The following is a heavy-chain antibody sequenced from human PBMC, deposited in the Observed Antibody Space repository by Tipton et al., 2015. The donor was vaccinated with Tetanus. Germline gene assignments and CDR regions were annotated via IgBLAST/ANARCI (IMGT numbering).Heavy chain of an antibody. CDR3: ARVPTNPLAVDRPTDY. D-gene: IGHD6-19*01. J-gene: IGHJ4*02. CDR1: GGTFRNYA. V-gene: IGHV1-18*01. Sequence: QVQLVQSGPEVKKPGSSVTVSCKVSGGTFRNYAITWVRQAPGQGLEWMGWISVYNGNTNYAQKVQGRVTMTTDTPTSTAYMELRSLTSDDTAVYYCARVPTNPLAVDRPTDYWGQGTLVTVSS. CDR2: ISVYNGNT.